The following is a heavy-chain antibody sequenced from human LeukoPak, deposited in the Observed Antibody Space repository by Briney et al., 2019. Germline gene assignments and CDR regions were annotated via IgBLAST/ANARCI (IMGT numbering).Heavy chain of an antibody. CDR3: AKDAIPQVSTKYDNYVWTGMDV. J-gene: IGHJ6*02. V-gene: IGHV3-9*01. D-gene: IGHD3-16*01. Sequence: SLRLSCAASGFTFDDYAMHWVRQGPGKGLEWVSGISWNSGNIGYADSVKGRFTISRDNAKNSLYLQMNSLRAEDTALYYCAKDAIPQVSTKYDNYVWTGMDVWGQGTTVTVPS. CDR1: GFTFDDYA. CDR2: ISWNSGNI.